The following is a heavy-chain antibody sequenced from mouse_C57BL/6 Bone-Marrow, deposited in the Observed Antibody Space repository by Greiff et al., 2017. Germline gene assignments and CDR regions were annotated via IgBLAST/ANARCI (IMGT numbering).Heavy chain of an antibody. D-gene: IGHD1-1*01. V-gene: IGHV2-2*03. Sequence: QVQLQQSGPGLVQPSQTLSITCTVSGFSLTSYGVHWVRQSPGKGLEWLGVIWSGGSTDNDAAFISRRSISKDNSKSQVFFKMNSLQSNDTAIYYCARNGAYYYGSSYYYAMDYWGQGTSVTVSS. J-gene: IGHJ4*01. CDR1: GFSLTSYG. CDR3: ARNGAYYYGSSYYYAMDY. CDR2: IWSGGST.